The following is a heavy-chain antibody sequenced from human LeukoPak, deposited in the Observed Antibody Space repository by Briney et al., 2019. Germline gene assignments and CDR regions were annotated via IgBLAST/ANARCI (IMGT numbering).Heavy chain of an antibody. V-gene: IGHV4-61*02. D-gene: IGHD2-2*01. CDR1: GGSISTGSDY. J-gene: IGHJ4*02. CDR3: ARVPHCSSTSCYEPGY. Sequence: SQTLSLTCTVSGGSISTGSDYWNWIRQSAGKGLEWIGRIFTSGSTDYNPSLKSRVTISADTSKNQFSLKLSSVTAADTAVYYCARVPHCSSTSCYEPGYWGQGTLVTVSS. CDR2: IFTSGST.